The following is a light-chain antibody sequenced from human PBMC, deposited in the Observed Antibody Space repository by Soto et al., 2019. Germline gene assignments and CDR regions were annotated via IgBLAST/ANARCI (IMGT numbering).Light chain of an antibody. V-gene: IGLV2-14*03. J-gene: IGLJ2*01. CDR2: DVS. CDR1: SSDVGGYNY. CDR3: SSSTSTSSYVV. Sequence: QSVLTQPASVSGSTGQSITISCTGTSSDVGGYNYVSWYQQHPGKAPKLMIYDVSDRPSGVSNRFSGSKSGNTASLTISGLQAEDEADFYCSSSTSTSSYVVFGGGTKLTVL.